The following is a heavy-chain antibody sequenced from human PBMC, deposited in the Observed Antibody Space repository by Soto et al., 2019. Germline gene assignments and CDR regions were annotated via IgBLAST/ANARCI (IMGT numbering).Heavy chain of an antibody. D-gene: IGHD3-10*01. CDR3: AAELGFGKLSVV. V-gene: IGHV1-69*01. Sequence: QVQVVQSGVEVRRPGSSVKVSCKASGDTFKNCVISWVRQAPGQGLEWMGGIIPLFGTTDFAQRFQGRLTITTDESTNTAYMELSRLSSEDTATYYCAAELGFGKLSVVWGQGTTVIVSS. J-gene: IGHJ6*02. CDR2: IIPLFGTT. CDR1: GDTFKNCV.